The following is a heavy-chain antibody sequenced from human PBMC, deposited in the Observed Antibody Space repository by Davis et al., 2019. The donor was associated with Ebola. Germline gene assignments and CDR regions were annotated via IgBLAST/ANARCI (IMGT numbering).Heavy chain of an antibody. Sequence: MPSETLSLTCTVSGGSISSYYWSWIRQPPGKGLEWIGNIHYSGSTYYNPSLKSRVTISVDTSKNQFSLKLSSVTATDTAVYYCARLLRTGTPYLYFDYWGQGTLVTVSS. J-gene: IGHJ4*02. CDR1: GGSISSYY. D-gene: IGHD3/OR15-3a*01. CDR2: IHYSGST. CDR3: ARLLRTGTPYLYFDY. V-gene: IGHV4-59*04.